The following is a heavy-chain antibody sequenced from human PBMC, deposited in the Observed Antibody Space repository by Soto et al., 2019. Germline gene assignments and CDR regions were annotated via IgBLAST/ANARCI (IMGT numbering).Heavy chain of an antibody. D-gene: IGHD4-17*01. Sequence: TGGSLRLSCAASGFTFSSYSMNWVRQAPGKGLEWVSSISSSSSYIYYADSVKGRFTISRDNAKNSLYLQMNSLRAEDTAVYYCARGYGDYDLRGFDYWGQGTLVTVSS. J-gene: IGHJ4*02. CDR1: GFTFSSYS. V-gene: IGHV3-21*01. CDR2: ISSSSSYI. CDR3: ARGYGDYDLRGFDY.